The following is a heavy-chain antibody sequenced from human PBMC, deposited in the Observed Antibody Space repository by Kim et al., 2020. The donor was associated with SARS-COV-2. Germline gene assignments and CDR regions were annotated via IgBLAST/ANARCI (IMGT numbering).Heavy chain of an antibody. Sequence: SLKSRVTIAVDTSKNQFSLKLSSVTAADTAVYYCATRNDYGDYVYYYYMDVWGKGTTVTVSS. D-gene: IGHD4-17*01. V-gene: IGHV4-39*01. J-gene: IGHJ6*03. CDR3: ATRNDYGDYVYYYYMDV.